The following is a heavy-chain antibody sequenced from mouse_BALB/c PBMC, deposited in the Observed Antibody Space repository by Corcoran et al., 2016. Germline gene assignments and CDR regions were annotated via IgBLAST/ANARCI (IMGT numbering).Heavy chain of an antibody. CDR2: IDPANGNT. CDR1: GFNIKDTY. D-gene: IGHD2-4*01. Sequence: EVQLQQSGAELVKPGASVKLSCTASGFNIKDTYRHWVKQRPEQGLEWIGRIDPANGNTKYDPKFQGKATITADTSSNTAYLQLSSLTSEDTAVYYCARKSDYGDWFAYWGQGTLVTVSA. CDR3: ARKSDYGDWFAY. V-gene: IGHV14-3*02. J-gene: IGHJ3*01.